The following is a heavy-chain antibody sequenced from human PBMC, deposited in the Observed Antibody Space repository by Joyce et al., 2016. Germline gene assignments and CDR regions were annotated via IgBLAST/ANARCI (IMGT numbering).Heavy chain of an antibody. CDR2: IGSSESHI. CDR3: ARDRVQWSYGAVSNHFYMDV. CDR1: GFARFTDYY. Sequence: QVQLVESGGGVAKPGGCLRLSCVASGFARFTDYYMSWIRQAPGKGLAWVADIGSSESHIYYADAVRGRFTISRDNSKNSLFLQMHNLRVEDSAVYYCARDRVQWSYGAVSNHFYMDVWGKGTTVAVSS. J-gene: IGHJ6*03. D-gene: IGHD3-16*01. V-gene: IGHV3-11*01.